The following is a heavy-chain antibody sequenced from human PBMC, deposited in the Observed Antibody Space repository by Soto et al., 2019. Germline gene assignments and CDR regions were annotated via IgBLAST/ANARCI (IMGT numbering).Heavy chain of an antibody. D-gene: IGHD3-16*01. V-gene: IGHV1-69*13. J-gene: IGHJ3*02. CDR2: IIPIFGTA. CDR1: GGTFRSYA. Sequence: SVTVSCAASGGTFRSYAISCLRQAPGQWLEWMGGIIPIFGTANYAQKFQGRVTITADESTSTAYMELSSLRSEDTAVYYCARELTHWAFDIWGQGTMVTVS. CDR3: ARELTHWAFDI.